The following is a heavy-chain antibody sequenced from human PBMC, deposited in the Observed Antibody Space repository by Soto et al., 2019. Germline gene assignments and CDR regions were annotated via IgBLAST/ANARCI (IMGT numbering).Heavy chain of an antibody. J-gene: IGHJ5*02. CDR2: INHSGST. V-gene: IGHV4-34*01. CDR3: ARGTGPKQWQATGNWFDP. Sequence: QVQLQQWGAGLLKPSETLSLPCAVYGGSFSGYYWSWIRPPPGKGLAWIGEINHSGSTNYNPSLRSRFTLSVDASKNQFSRKLSSVTAADTAVYDCARGTGPKQWQATGNWFDPWVQGTLVTL. D-gene: IGHD6-19*01. CDR1: GGSFSGYY.